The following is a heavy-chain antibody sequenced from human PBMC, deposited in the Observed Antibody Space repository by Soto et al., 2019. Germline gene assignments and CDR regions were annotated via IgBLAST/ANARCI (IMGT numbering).Heavy chain of an antibody. D-gene: IGHD2-2*01. V-gene: IGHV4-30-2*01. J-gene: IGHJ3*02. CDR2: IYHSGST. CDR3: ARGAGDIVLVPAAIGAFDI. CDR1: GGSISSGGYS. Sequence: SETLSLTCAVSGGSISSGGYSWSWIRQPPGKGLEWIGCIYHSGSTYYNPPLKSRVTISVDRSKNQFSLKLSSVTAADTAVYYCARGAGDIVLVPAAIGAFDIWGQGTMVTVSS.